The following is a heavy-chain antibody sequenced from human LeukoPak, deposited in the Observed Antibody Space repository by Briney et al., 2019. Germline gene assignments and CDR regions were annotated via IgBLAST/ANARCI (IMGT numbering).Heavy chain of an antibody. D-gene: IGHD3-10*01. Sequence: PGGSLRLSCAASGFTFSSYAMPWVRQAPGKGLEWVAVISYDGSNKYYADSVKGRFTISRDNSKNTLYLQMNSLRAEDTAVYYCARGGYGSGSWPVLDYWGQGTLVTVSS. CDR3: ARGGYGSGSWPVLDY. CDR1: GFTFSSYA. CDR2: ISYDGSNK. J-gene: IGHJ4*02. V-gene: IGHV3-30-3*01.